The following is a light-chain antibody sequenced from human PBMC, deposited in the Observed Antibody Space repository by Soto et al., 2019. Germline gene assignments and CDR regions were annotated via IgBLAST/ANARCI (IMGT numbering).Light chain of an antibody. CDR3: RQFGSSPLDT. J-gene: IGKJ3*01. V-gene: IGKV3-20*01. Sequence: EIVLTQSPGTLSLSPGERATLSCRASQTISSSFLAWYQQKPGQAPRLLIYRASRRAPGIPDRFSGSGCWTTFSLPIISLVPEDFAVYYCRQFGSSPLDTFGPGTKVEIK. CDR1: QTISSSF. CDR2: RAS.